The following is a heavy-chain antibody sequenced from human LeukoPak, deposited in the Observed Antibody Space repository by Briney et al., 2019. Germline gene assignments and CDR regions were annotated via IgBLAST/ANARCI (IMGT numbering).Heavy chain of an antibody. CDR2: IAPIFGTP. D-gene: IGHD3-16*02. J-gene: IGHJ6*03. CDR3: ASHFRSNHYYFYYMDV. V-gene: IGHV1-69*05. Sequence: SVKVSCKASGGTFDRYAISWVRQAPGQGLEWMGGIAPIFGTPNYAQNFQGRVTITTDESTSTAYMELSSLRSDDTAVYYCASHFRSNHYYFYYMDVWGTGTAVTVSS. CDR1: GGTFDRYA.